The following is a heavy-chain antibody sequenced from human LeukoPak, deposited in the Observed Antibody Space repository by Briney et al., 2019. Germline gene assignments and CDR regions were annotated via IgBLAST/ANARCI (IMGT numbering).Heavy chain of an antibody. CDR3: TREWELDR. V-gene: IGHV3-74*01. CDR1: GFTFSSYW. D-gene: IGHD1-26*01. Sequence: PRGSLRLSCAAPGFTFSSYWMHSVRQAPGKGLVWVSRINSDGSSTSYADSVKGRFTISRDNAKNTLYRQMNSLRAEDTAVYYCTREWELDRWGQGTLVTVSS. J-gene: IGHJ5*02. CDR2: INSDGSST.